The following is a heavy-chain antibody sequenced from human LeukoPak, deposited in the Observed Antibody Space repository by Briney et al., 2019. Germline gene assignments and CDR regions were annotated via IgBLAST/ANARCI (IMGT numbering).Heavy chain of an antibody. CDR1: GFTFSSHA. D-gene: IGHD2-2*02. CDR3: AKDRERCSSTSCYIGYYYYGMDV. V-gene: IGHV3-23*01. J-gene: IGHJ6*02. CDR2: ISGSGGST. Sequence: GGSPRLSCAASGFTFSSHAMSWVRQAPGKGLEWVSAISGSGGSTYYADSVKGRFTISRDNSKNTLYLQMNSLRAEDTAVYYCAKDRERCSSTSCYIGYYYYGMDVWGQGTTVTVSS.